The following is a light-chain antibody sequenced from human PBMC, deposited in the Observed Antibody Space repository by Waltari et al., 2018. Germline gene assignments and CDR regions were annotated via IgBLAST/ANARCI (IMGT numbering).Light chain of an antibody. CDR1: SSNVGGST. J-gene: IGLJ2*01. CDR2: YRN. CDR3: AVWVARLNCPV. Sequence: QSVLTQPPSASGTPGQRVTISCSGTSSNVGGSTGHGYQQVPGTAPKLLINYRNQRASGCPDRFYGSKSGTSAALAISGLQSEEEADYFCAVWVARLNCPVFGGGTKVTVL. V-gene: IGLV1-44*01.